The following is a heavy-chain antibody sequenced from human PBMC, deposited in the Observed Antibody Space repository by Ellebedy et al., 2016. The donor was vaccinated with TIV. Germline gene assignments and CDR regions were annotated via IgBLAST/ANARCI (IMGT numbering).Heavy chain of an antibody. CDR2: TRNEANSYTT. CDR1: GFTFSDHY. D-gene: IGHD3-3*01. J-gene: IGHJ6*02. V-gene: IGHV3-72*01. CDR3: VRDPRYYDFWSGHYTGDSYFYGMDV. Sequence: PGGSLRLSCAASGFTFSDHYMDWVRQAPGKGLEWVGRTRNEANSYTTDYAASVKGRFTISRDDSKNSLYLQMNSLKTEDTAVYYCVRDPRYYDFWSGHYTGDSYFYGMDVWGQGTTVTVSS.